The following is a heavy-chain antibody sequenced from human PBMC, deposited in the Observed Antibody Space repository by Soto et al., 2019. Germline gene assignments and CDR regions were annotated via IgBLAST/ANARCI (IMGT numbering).Heavy chain of an antibody. CDR1: GGSISGYY. CDR3: ARAPRGNYGYPSYFDY. Sequence: SETLSLTCSVSGGSISGYYWSWIRQPPGKGLEWIGYIYYNGYTIYSPSLKSRVTISVDTSKNQFSLKLSSVTAADTAVYYCARAPRGNYGYPSYFDYWGQGTLVTVSS. J-gene: IGHJ4*02. CDR2: IYYNGYT. V-gene: IGHV4-59*01. D-gene: IGHD3-10*01.